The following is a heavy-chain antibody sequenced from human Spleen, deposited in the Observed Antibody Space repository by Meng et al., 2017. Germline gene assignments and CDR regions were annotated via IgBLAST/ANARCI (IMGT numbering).Heavy chain of an antibody. CDR3: ARRAVRGDIDY. Sequence: QPQLQESGPGLVKPSEALSLTCSVSGGSISTSGYYWGWIRQPPGKGLEWIGSINYSGTTYYHSSLKSRVTISVDTSKMQFSLRLTSVTAADTAVYYCARRAVRGDIDYWGHGTLVTVSS. J-gene: IGHJ4*01. D-gene: IGHD3-10*01. CDR1: GGSISTSGYY. CDR2: INYSGTT. V-gene: IGHV4-39*01.